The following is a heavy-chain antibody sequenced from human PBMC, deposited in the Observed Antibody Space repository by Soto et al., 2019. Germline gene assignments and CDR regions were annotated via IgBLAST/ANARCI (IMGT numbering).Heavy chain of an antibody. CDR2: ISYDGSNK. Sequence: LRLSCAASGFTFSSYAMHWVRQAPGKGLEWVAVISYDGSNKYYADSVKGRFTISRDNSKNTLYLQMNSLRAEDTAVYYCAREATVATYYYYYGMDVWGQGTTVTVSS. CDR3: AREATVATYYYYYGMDV. D-gene: IGHD4-17*01. V-gene: IGHV3-30-3*01. J-gene: IGHJ6*02. CDR1: GFTFSSYA.